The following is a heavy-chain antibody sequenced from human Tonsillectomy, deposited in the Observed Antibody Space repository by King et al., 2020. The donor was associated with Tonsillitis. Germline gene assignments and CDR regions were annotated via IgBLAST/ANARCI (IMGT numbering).Heavy chain of an antibody. D-gene: IGHD3-3*01. CDR1: GFSLSTSGMR. CDR2: IDWDDDK. V-gene: IGHV2-70*04. J-gene: IGHJ3*02. Sequence: VTLKESGPALVKPTQTLTLTCTFSGFSLSTSGMRVSWIRQPPGKALEWLARIDWDDDKFYSTSLKTRLTISKDTSRNQVVLTMTNMDPVDTATYFCARHKSQRYYDFWSGYDAFHIWGQGTTVTVSS. CDR3: ARHKSQRYYDFWSGYDAFHI.